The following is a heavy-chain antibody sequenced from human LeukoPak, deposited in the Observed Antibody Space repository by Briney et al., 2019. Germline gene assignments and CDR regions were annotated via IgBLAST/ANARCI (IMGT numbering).Heavy chain of an antibody. CDR1: GFTFSSYS. V-gene: IGHV3-21*04. D-gene: IGHD3-22*01. CDR3: ARGGYYYDSSGYYSGDY. Sequence: NPGGSLRLSCAASGFTFSSYSMNWVRQAPGKGLEWVSSISSSSSYIYYADSVKGRFTISRDNAKNSLYLQMNSLRAEDTALYYCARGGYYYDSSGYYSGDYWGQGTLVTVSS. CDR2: ISSSSSYI. J-gene: IGHJ4*02.